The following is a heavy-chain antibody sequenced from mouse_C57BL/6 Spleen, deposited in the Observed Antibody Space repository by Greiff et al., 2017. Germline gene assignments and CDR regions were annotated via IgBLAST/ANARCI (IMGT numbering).Heavy chain of an antibody. CDR3: ARSGVNYGAMGY. CDR2: INPGSGGT. D-gene: IGHD1-1*01. V-gene: IGHV1-54*01. J-gene: IGHJ4*01. CDR1: GYAFTNYL. Sequence: VQLQQSGAELVRPGTSVKVSCKASGYAFTNYLIEWVKQRPGQGLEWIGVINPGSGGTNYNEKFKGKATLTADKSSSTAYMQLSSLTSEYSAVYFCARSGVNYGAMGYWGEGTSVTVSS.